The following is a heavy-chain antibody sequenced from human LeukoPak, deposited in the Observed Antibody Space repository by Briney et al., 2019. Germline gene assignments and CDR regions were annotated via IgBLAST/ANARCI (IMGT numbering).Heavy chain of an antibody. CDR1: GFTFNNYA. CDR3: ARDYADYVGYFFFDY. Sequence: PGGSLRLSCAASGFTFNNYAMNWVRQAPGGGLEWVSSISGGGETTYSADSAKGRFTISRDNSQNTLYLQMNSLRAEDTAVYYCARDYADYVGYFFFDYWGQGTLVTVSS. D-gene: IGHD4-17*01. CDR2: ISGGGETT. J-gene: IGHJ4*02. V-gene: IGHV3-23*01.